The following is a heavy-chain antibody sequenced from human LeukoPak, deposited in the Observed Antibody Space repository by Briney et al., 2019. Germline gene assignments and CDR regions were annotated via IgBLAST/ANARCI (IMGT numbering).Heavy chain of an antibody. CDR1: GGSISNYY. CDR3: ARRAQYYYGSGSYQNWFDP. D-gene: IGHD3-10*01. CDR2: INHSGST. Sequence: PSETLSLTCTVSGGSISNYYWSWIRQPPGKGLEWIGEINHSGSTNYNPSLKSRVTISVDTSKNQFSLKLSSVTAADTAVYYCARRAQYYYGSGSYQNWFDPWGQGTLVTVSS. J-gene: IGHJ5*02. V-gene: IGHV4-34*01.